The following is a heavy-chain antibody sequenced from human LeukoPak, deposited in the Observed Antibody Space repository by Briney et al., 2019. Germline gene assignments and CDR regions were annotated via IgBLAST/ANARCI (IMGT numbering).Heavy chain of an antibody. CDR1: GFTFSSYE. CDR3: ALWELADY. D-gene: IGHD1-26*01. CDR2: ISSSGSTI. J-gene: IGHJ4*02. V-gene: IGHV3-48*03. Sequence: GGSLRLFCAASGFTFSSYEMNWVRQAPGKGLEWVSYISSSGSTIYYADSVKGRFTISRDNAKNSLYLQMNSLGAEDTGVYYCALWELADYWGQETLVTVSS.